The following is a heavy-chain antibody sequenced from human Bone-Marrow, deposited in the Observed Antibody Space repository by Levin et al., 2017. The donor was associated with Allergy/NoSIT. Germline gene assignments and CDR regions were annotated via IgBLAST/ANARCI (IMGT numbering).Heavy chain of an antibody. CDR2: MFAGGAA. CDR1: GDSNNNTHHY. CDR3: ARDETFNSWHVGWFDS. D-gene: IGHD6-13*01. Sequence: LRLSCTVSGDSNNNTHHYWSWIRQPAGKGLEWIGRMFAGGAATYNRSLRSRVTVSIDTSKNQFSLKLTSVTAADTAVYYCARDETFNSWHVGWFDSWGQGTLVTVSS. J-gene: IGHJ5*01. V-gene: IGHV4-61*02.